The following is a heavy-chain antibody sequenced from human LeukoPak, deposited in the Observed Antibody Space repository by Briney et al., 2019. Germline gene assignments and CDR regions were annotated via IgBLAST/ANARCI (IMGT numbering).Heavy chain of an antibody. CDR1: GYTFTSYG. J-gene: IGHJ5*02. CDR2: ISAYNGNT. Sequence: RASVKVSCKASGYTFTSYGISWVRQAPGQGLEWMGWISAYNGNTNYAQKLQGRVTMTTDTSTSTAYMELRSLRSDDTAVYYCARGGSSFYVQGTRNWFDPWGQGTLVTVSS. D-gene: IGHD3-10*02. CDR3: ARGGSSFYVQGTRNWFDP. V-gene: IGHV1-18*01.